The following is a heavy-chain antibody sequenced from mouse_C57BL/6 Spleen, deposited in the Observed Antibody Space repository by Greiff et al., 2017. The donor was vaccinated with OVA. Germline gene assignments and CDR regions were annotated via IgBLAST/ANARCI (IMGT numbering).Heavy chain of an antibody. J-gene: IGHJ2*01. D-gene: IGHD2-3*01. CDR2: ISDGGSYT. V-gene: IGHV5-4*01. CDR3: SRGGGYYHY. CDR1: GFTFSSYA. Sequence: EVQGVESGGGLVKPGGSLKLSCAASGFTFSSYAMSWVRQTPEKRLEWVATISDGGSYTYYPDNVKGRFTISRDNAKNNLYLQMSHLKSEDTAMYYCSRGGGYYHYWGQGTTLTVSS.